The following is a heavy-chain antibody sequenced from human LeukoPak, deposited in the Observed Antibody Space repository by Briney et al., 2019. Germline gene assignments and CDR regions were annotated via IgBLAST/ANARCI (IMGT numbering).Heavy chain of an antibody. CDR1: GGSFSGYY. Sequence: SETLSLTCAVYGGSFSGYYWSWIRQPPGKGLEWIGEINHSGSTNYNPSLKSRVTISVDTSKNQFSLKLSSVTAADTAVYYCAKTHPIVVVTATLDYWGQGTLVTVSS. V-gene: IGHV4-34*01. CDR3: AKTHPIVVVTATLDY. CDR2: INHSGST. J-gene: IGHJ4*02. D-gene: IGHD2-21*02.